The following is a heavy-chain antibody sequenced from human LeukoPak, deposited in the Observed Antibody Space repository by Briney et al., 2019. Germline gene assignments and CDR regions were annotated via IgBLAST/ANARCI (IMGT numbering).Heavy chain of an antibody. J-gene: IGHJ6*02. Sequence: SETLSLTCTVSGGSISSYYWSWIRQPPGKGLEWIGYIYYSGSTNYNPSLKSRVTISVDTSKNQFSLKLSSVTAADTAVYYCARDRGYGMDVGGQGTTVTVSS. CDR1: GGSISSYY. CDR2: IYYSGST. CDR3: ARDRGYGMDV. V-gene: IGHV4-59*01.